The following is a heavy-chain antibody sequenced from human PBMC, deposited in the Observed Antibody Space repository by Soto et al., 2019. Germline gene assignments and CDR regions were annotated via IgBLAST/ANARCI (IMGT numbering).Heavy chain of an antibody. J-gene: IGHJ3*02. D-gene: IGHD1-7*01. CDR2: ISGSGGST. Sequence: WGCLRLSCAASGCTCSGYARNWVRQAPGKGLEWVSAISGSGGSTYYADSVKGRFTISRDSSKNTLYLQMNSLRAEDTAVYYCAKGNSWSPALVLDIWGQGTMVTVSS. V-gene: IGHV3-23*01. CDR1: GCTCSGYA. CDR3: AKGNSWSPALVLDI.